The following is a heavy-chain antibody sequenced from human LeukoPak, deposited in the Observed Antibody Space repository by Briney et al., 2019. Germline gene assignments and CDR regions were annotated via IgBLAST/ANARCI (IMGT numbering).Heavy chain of an antibody. J-gene: IGHJ4*02. Sequence: PGGSLRLSCAASGFTSSSYEMNWVRQAPGKGLEWVSYISSSGSTIYYADSVKGRFTISRDNAKNSLYLQMNSLRAEDTAVYYCARVQPRFGYYGSGSYYNPFDYWGQGTLVTVSS. CDR3: ARVQPRFGYYGSGSYYNPFDY. CDR1: GFTSSSYE. V-gene: IGHV3-48*03. D-gene: IGHD3-10*01. CDR2: ISSSGSTI.